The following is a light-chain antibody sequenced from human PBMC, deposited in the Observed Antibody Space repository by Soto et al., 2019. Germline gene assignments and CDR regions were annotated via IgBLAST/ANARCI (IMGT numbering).Light chain of an antibody. V-gene: IGKV1-9*01. Sequence: DIQLTQSPSFLSGSVGDRVTITCRASQGISIYLNWYQQRPGKAPNLLIYGASTLQSGVPSRFSGSGSGTEFTLTISSLQPEDFATYYCQQLNSYPRTFGQGTKLEIK. CDR2: GAS. J-gene: IGKJ2*02. CDR3: QQLNSYPRT. CDR1: QGISIY.